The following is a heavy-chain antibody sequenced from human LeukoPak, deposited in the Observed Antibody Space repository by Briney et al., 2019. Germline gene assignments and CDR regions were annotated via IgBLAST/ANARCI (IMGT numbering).Heavy chain of an antibody. D-gene: IGHD3-10*01. CDR3: ARASTDTENYYGSGSYQGDYFDY. CDR1: GGSFSGYY. Sequence: SETLSHTCAVYGGSFSGYYWSWIRQPPGKGLEWIGEINHSGSTNYNPSLKSRVTISVDTSKNQFSLKLSSVTAADTAVYYCARASTDTENYYGSGSYQGDYFDYWGQGSLVTVSS. CDR2: INHSGST. J-gene: IGHJ4*02. V-gene: IGHV4-34*01.